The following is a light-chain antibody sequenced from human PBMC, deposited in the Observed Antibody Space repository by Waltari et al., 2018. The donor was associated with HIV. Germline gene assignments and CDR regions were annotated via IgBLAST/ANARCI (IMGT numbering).Light chain of an antibody. Sequence: DIQMTQSPSSLSASVGDRVTITCRASQDINNYLNWYQQKPWKAPKLLIYDASNLETGVPSRFTGSGSGTDFTFTISSLQPEDIATYYCQHYDNLLWTFGQGTKMEIK. CDR1: QDINNY. V-gene: IGKV1-33*01. J-gene: IGKJ1*01. CDR2: DAS. CDR3: QHYDNLLWT.